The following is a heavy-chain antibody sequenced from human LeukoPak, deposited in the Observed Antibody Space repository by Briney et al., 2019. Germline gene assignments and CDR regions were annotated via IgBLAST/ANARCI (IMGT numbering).Heavy chain of an antibody. CDR2: INPNSGGT. J-gene: IGHJ3*02. D-gene: IGHD3-22*01. CDR1: GYTFTGYY. V-gene: IGHV1-2*02. CDR3: ARLYYYDSSGYYVDAFDI. Sequence: GASVKVSCKASGYTFTGYYMHWVRQAPGQGLEWMGWINPNSGGTNYAQKFQGRVTMTRDTSISTAYMELSRLRSDDTAVYYCARLYYYDSSGYYVDAFDIWGQGTMVTVSS.